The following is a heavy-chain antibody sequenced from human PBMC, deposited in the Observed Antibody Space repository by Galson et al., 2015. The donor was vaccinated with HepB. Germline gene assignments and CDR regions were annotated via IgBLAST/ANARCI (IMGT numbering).Heavy chain of an antibody. CDR1: GYSFTSYW. CDR2: IYPGDSDT. Sequence: QSGAEVKKPGESLKISCKGSGYSFTSYWIGWVRQMPGKGLEWMGIIYPGDSDTRYSPSFQGQVTISADKSISTAYLQWSSLKASDTAMYYCARPSLYDSSGYYFDYWGQGTLVTVSS. V-gene: IGHV5-51*03. J-gene: IGHJ4*02. D-gene: IGHD3-22*01. CDR3: ARPSLYDSSGYYFDY.